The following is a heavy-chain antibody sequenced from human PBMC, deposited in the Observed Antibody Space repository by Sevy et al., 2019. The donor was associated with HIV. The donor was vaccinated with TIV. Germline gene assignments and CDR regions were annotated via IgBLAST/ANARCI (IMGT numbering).Heavy chain of an antibody. J-gene: IGHJ4*02. V-gene: IGHV1-69*13. CDR2: IIPIFGTA. CDR1: GGTFSSYA. Sequence: ASVKVSCKASGGTFSSYAISWVRQAPGQGLEWMGGIIPIFGTANYAQKFQGRVTITADESTSTAYMELGSLRSEDTAVYYWAGKLAVAGGIDYWGQGTLVTVSS. D-gene: IGHD6-19*01. CDR3: AGKLAVAGGIDY.